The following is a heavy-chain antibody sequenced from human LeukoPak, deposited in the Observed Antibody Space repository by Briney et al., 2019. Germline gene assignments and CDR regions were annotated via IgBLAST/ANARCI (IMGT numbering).Heavy chain of an antibody. D-gene: IGHD4-11*01. CDR1: GDSISSYY. Sequence: SETLSLTCTVPGDSISSYYWSWIRQPAGKGLEWIGRIYTSGITNYNPSLKSRVTMSVDTSKNQFSLKVSSVTAAATAVYYCAGAPDYLTIWFDPWGKGTLVTVSS. J-gene: IGHJ5*02. V-gene: IGHV4-4*07. CDR2: IYTSGIT. CDR3: AGAPDYLTIWFDP.